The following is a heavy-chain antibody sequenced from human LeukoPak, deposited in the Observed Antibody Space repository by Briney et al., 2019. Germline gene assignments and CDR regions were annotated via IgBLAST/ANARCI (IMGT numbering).Heavy chain of an antibody. CDR1: RGTFSGYA. D-gene: IGHD1-26*01. Sequence: SVKVSCKASRGTFSGYAISWVRQAPGQGLEWMGGIIPIFGTANYAQKFQGRVTITADESTSTAYMELSSLRSEDTAVYYCARPRVGPWAFDIWGQGTMVTVSS. J-gene: IGHJ3*02. V-gene: IGHV1-69*13. CDR3: ARPRVGPWAFDI. CDR2: IIPIFGTA.